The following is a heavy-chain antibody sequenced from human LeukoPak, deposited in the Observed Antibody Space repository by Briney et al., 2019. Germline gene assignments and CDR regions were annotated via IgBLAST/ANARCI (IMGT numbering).Heavy chain of an antibody. CDR1: GYTFTSYG. Sequence: ASVKVSCKASGYTFTSYGISWVRQAPGQGLEWMGWISAYNGNTNYAQKFQGRVTITRDTSASTAYMELSSLRSEDTAVYYCAGSDSYGYLGGVFFDYWGQGTLVTVSS. CDR3: AGSDSYGYLGGVFFDY. V-gene: IGHV1-18*01. J-gene: IGHJ4*02. CDR2: ISAYNGNT. D-gene: IGHD5-18*01.